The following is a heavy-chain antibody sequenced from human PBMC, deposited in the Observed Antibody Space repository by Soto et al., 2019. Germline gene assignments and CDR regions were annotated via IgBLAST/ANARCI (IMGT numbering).Heavy chain of an antibody. V-gene: IGHV1-69*02. D-gene: IGHD6-13*01. CDR2: IIPILGIA. J-gene: IGHJ5*02. CDR3: ARGGGIQADIAAAGTGWFDP. Sequence: QVQLVQSGAEVKKPGSSVKVSCKASGGTFSSYTISWVRQAPGQGLEWMGRIIPILGIANYAQKFQGRVTITADKSTSTAYMELSSLRSEDTAVYYCARGGGIQADIAAAGTGWFDPWGQGTLVTVSS. CDR1: GGTFSSYT.